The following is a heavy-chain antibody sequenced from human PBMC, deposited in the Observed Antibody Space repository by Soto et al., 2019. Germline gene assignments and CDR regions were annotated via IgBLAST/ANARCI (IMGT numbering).Heavy chain of an antibody. D-gene: IGHD4-17*01. CDR3: AREVIPLTTDWYFDL. CDR1: GGSISGGVGGLYY. CDR2: FYASGST. V-gene: IGHV4-30-4*01. J-gene: IGHJ2*01. Sequence: QLQLRESGPGLVKPSETLSLTCTVSGGSISGGVGGLYYWSWIRQPPGKGLEWIGYFYASGSTYYIPSLKSRVTISVDTSKNQYSLRLSPVTAADTAVYYCAREVIPLTTDWYFDLWGRGTLVTVSS.